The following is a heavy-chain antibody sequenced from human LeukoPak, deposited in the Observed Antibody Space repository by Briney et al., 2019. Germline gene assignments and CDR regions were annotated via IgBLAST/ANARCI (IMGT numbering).Heavy chain of an antibody. CDR3: AKEPRGSSSRLIYFDY. D-gene: IGHD6-13*01. Sequence: GGSLRLSCAASGFTFSSYWMTWVRQAPGKGLEWVANIKDDGSAKYYEDSVKGRFTISRDDAKNSLYLQMNSLRADDTAVYYCAKEPRGSSSRLIYFDYWGQGTLVTVSS. J-gene: IGHJ4*02. V-gene: IGHV3-7*01. CDR1: GFTFSSYW. CDR2: IKDDGSAK.